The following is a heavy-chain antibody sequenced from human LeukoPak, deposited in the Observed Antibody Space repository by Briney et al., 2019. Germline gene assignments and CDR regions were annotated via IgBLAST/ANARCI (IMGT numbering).Heavy chain of an antibody. V-gene: IGHV1-2*06. D-gene: IGHD5-24*01. CDR2: INPNSGGT. CDR3: ARDRRDGYNEFDY. CDR1: GYTFTGYY. Sequence: ASVKVSCKASGYTFTGYYMHWVRQAPGQGLEWMGRINPNSGGTNYAQKFQGRVTMTRDTSISTAYMELSRLRSEDTAVYYCARDRRDGYNEFDYWGQGTLVTVSS. J-gene: IGHJ4*02.